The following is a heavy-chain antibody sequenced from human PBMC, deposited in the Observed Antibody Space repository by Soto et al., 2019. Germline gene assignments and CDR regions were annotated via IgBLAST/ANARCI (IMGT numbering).Heavy chain of an antibody. CDR2: ISSSSSYI. CDR3: ARDGKRIAAAGAFDY. V-gene: IGHV3-21*01. D-gene: IGHD6-13*01. Sequence: EVRLVESGGGLVKPGGSLRLSCAASGFIFSDYSMNWVRQAPGKGLEWVSSISSSSSYIYYADSVKGRFTISRDNAKNSLSLQVNSLRAEDTAVYYCARDGKRIAAAGAFDYWGQGTLVTVSS. CDR1: GFIFSDYS. J-gene: IGHJ4*02.